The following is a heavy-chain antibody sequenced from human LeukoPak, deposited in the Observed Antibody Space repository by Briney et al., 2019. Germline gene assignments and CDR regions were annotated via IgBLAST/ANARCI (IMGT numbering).Heavy chain of an antibody. CDR2: ISSSSSYI. CDR3: ASVWGYCSSTSCYAPH. D-gene: IGHD2-2*01. CDR1: GFTFSSYS. V-gene: IGHV3-21*01. J-gene: IGHJ4*02. Sequence: GGSLRLSCAASGFTFSSYSMNWVRQAPGKGLEWVSSISSSSSYIYYADSVEGRFTISRDNAKNSLYLQMNSLRAEDTAVYYCASVWGYCSSTSCYAPHWGQGTLVTVSS.